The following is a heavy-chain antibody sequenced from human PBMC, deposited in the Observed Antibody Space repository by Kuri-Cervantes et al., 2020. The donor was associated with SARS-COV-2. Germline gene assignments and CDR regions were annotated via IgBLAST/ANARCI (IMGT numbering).Heavy chain of an antibody. V-gene: IGHV3-23*01. CDR2: ISGSGSGT. J-gene: IGHJ4*02. D-gene: IGHD3-10*01. CDR1: VFSFGTSA. CDR3: ARDRRGDY. Sequence: GESLKISCAASVFSFGTSAMSWVRQAPGKGLEWVSSISGSGSGTYYADSVKGRFTISRDNAKNSLYLQMNSLRVEDTAVYYCARDRRGDYWGQGTLVTVSS.